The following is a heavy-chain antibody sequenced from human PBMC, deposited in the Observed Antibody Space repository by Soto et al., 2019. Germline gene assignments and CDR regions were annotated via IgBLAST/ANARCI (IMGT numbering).Heavy chain of an antibody. J-gene: IGHJ4*02. CDR3: ARSRLWEQHFDS. CDR2: IYYSGSI. V-gene: IGHV4-31*03. D-gene: IGHD1-26*01. CDR1: GGSLTSDGYY. Sequence: PSETLSLTCTVPGGSLTSDGYYWSWIRQLPGKGLEWIGYIYYSGSIFYNPFLKSRASISAHSSKRQFSLKLTSVTAADTAVYYCARSRLWEQHFDSWGQGTLVTVSS.